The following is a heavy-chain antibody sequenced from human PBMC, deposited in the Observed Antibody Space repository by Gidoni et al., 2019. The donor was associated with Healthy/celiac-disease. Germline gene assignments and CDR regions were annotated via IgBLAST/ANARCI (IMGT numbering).Heavy chain of an antibody. CDR1: GYTFTSYA. CDR3: ARVSRTVGAIMY. D-gene: IGHD1-26*01. J-gene: IGHJ4*02. V-gene: IGHV1-3*01. CDR2: INAGNGNT. Sequence: QVQLVQSGAEVKKPGASVKVSCKASGYTFTSYAMHWVRQAPGQRLEWMGWINAGNGNTKYSQKFQGRVTITRDTSASTAYMELSSLRSEDTAVYYCARVSRTVGAIMYWGQGTLVTVSS.